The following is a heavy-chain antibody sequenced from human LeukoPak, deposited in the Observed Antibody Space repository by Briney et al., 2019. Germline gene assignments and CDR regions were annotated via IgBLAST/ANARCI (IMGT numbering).Heavy chain of an antibody. V-gene: IGHV3-23*01. CDR3: AKGAQYDFWSGYTLEYFDV. CDR2: ISGSGSST. J-gene: IGHJ4*02. Sequence: GGSLRLSRAASGFTFSSYAMNWVRQAPGKGLEWVSFISGSGSSTHYADSVKGRFTISRDNSNNTLYLQINSLRADDTAAYYCAKGAQYDFWSGYTLEYFDVWGKGTLVTVSS. D-gene: IGHD3-3*01. CDR1: GFTFSSYA.